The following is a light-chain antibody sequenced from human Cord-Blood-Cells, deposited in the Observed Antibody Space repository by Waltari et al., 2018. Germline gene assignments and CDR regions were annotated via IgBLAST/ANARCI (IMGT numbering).Light chain of an antibody. CDR2: WSS. CDR1: QSVLYSSNNKNY. Sequence: DIVMTQSTDSLAVSLGERATINCKSSQSVLYSSNNKNYLAWYQQKPGQPPKLLIYWSSTGESVVPDRFSGSGSGTDFTLTISSLQAEDVAVYYCQQYYSTQMYTFGQGTKLEIK. V-gene: IGKV4-1*01. J-gene: IGKJ2*01. CDR3: QQYYSTQMYT.